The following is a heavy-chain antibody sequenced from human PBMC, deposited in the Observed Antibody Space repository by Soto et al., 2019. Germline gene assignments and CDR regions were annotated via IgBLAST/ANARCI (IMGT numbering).Heavy chain of an antibody. CDR3: ARDGKKWLAYEYYYGMEV. D-gene: IGHD5-12*01. J-gene: IGHJ6*04. V-gene: IGHV3-48*03. Sequence: SFRIACAASGVSLSSSEVNWFLKDPGKGLEWVSYISSSGSTIYYADSVKGRFTISRDNAKNSLYLQMNSLRAEDTAVYYCARDGKKWLAYEYYYGMEVWGKGTTATDSS. CDR2: ISSSGSTI. CDR1: GVSLSSSE.